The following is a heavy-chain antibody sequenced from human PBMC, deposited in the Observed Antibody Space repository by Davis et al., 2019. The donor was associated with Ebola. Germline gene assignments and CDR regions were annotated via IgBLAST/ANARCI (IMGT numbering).Heavy chain of an antibody. V-gene: IGHV3-30-3*01. J-gene: IGHJ4*02. CDR1: GFTFSSYA. CDR2: ISYDGSNK. CDR3: AGGDFWSGQFDY. Sequence: GESLKISCAASGFTFSSYAMHWVRQAPGKGLEWVAVISYDGSNKYYADSVKGRFIISRDNSKNTLYLQMNSLRAEDTAVYYCAGGDFWSGQFDYWGQGSLVTVSS. D-gene: IGHD3-3*01.